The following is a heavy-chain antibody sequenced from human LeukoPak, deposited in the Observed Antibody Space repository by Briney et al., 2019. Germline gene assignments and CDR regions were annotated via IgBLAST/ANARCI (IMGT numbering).Heavy chain of an antibody. CDR2: IKQDGSEK. Sequence: GGSLRLSYAASGFTFSSYWMSWVRQAPGKGLEWVANIKQDGSEKYYVHSVKGRFTISRDNAKNSLYLQMNSLRAEDTAVYYCARDQLRQYSYAPFDYWGQGALVTVSS. V-gene: IGHV3-7*01. D-gene: IGHD5-18*01. CDR1: GFTFSSYW. CDR3: ARDQLRQYSYAPFDY. J-gene: IGHJ4*02.